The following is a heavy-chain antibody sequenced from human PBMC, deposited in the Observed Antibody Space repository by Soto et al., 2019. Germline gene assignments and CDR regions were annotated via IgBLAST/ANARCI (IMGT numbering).Heavy chain of an antibody. J-gene: IGHJ6*02. CDR2: IFFTGAT. CDR1: GDSVTFGHHY. CDR3: ARARPDSAGSSLGRRLDV. V-gene: IGHV4-61*01. Sequence: QVHLQESGPGLVKPSGTLSLICIVSGDSVTFGHHYWSWIRQPPGKGLEWIGHIFFTGATNYSPPLKSRVTTSVDSSKSQFSLNLTSVTAADSAIYYCARARPDSAGSSLGRRLDVWGQGTTVTVSS. D-gene: IGHD3-10*01.